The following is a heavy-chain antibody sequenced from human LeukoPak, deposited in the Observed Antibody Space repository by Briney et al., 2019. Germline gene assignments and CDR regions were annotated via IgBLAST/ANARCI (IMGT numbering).Heavy chain of an antibody. CDR3: ARNTLFAFDI. D-gene: IGHD2-15*01. Sequence: GGSLRLSCAASGLTVSSSYMSWVRQAPGKGLEWVSIIYNDGSTYYADSMKGRFTISRDNSKNTPYLQVNSLRAEDTAMYYCARNTLFAFDIWGQGTMVTVSS. CDR1: GLTVSSSY. CDR2: IYNDGST. J-gene: IGHJ3*02. V-gene: IGHV3-53*01.